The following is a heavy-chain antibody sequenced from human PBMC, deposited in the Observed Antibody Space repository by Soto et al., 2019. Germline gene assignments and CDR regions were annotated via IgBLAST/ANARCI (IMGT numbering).Heavy chain of an antibody. CDR2: ISYDGSNK. D-gene: IGHD6-19*01. V-gene: IGHV3-30-3*01. Sequence: GGSLRLSCAASGFTFSSYAMHWVRQAPGKGLEWVAVISYDGSNKYYADSVKGRFTISRDNSKNTLYLQMNSLRAEDTAAYYCARDLQPAYIAVAGMSRIIDYWGQGTLVTVSS. J-gene: IGHJ4*02. CDR3: ARDLQPAYIAVAGMSRIIDY. CDR1: GFTFSSYA.